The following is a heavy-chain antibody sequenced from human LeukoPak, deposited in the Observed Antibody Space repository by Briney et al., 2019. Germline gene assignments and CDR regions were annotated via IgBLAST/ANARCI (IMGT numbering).Heavy chain of an antibody. CDR1: GGSISNYY. V-gene: IGHV4-59*08. D-gene: IGHD6-19*01. CDR3: ARSPIAVAGTLDY. CDR2: IYYSGNT. Sequence: PSETLFLTCTVSGGSISNYYWSWIRQPPGKGLEWIGYIYYSGNTNYNPSLKSRVTISVDTSKKEFSLKPNSVTAADTAVYYCARSPIAVAGTLDYWGQGTLVTVSP. J-gene: IGHJ4*02.